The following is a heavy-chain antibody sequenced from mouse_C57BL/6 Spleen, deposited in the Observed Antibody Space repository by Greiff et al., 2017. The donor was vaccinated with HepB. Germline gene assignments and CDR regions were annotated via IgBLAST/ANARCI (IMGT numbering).Heavy chain of an antibody. CDR1: GFTFSDYY. Sequence: EVQLVESEGGLVQPGSSMKLSCTASGFTFSDYYMAWVRQVPEKGLEWVANINYDGSSTYYLDSLKSRFIISRDNAKNILYLQMSSLKSEDTATYYWARDSELGHFDYWGQGTTLTVSS. D-gene: IGHD4-1*01. J-gene: IGHJ2*01. CDR2: INYDGSST. V-gene: IGHV5-16*01. CDR3: ARDSELGHFDY.